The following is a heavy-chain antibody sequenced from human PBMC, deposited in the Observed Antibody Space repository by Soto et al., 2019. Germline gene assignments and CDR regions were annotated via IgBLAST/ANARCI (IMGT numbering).Heavy chain of an antibody. D-gene: IGHD3-22*01. V-gene: IGHV3-53*01. CDR3: ARNYASTAGGAFDI. CDR2: IYSDGST. CDR1: GFTVSSNY. Sequence: EVQLVESGGGLIQPGGSLRLSCAASGFTVSSNYMNWGRQAPGKGLEWVSVIYSDGSTYYADSVKGRFTISRDNSKNALYLQMNSPRAEDTAVYYCARNYASTAGGAFDIWGQGKMVTVSS. J-gene: IGHJ3*02.